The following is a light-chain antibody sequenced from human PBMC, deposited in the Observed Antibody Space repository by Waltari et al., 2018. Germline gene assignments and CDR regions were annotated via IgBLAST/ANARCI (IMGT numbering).Light chain of an antibody. CDR2: DVS. CDR1: SSDVGGYNY. V-gene: IGLV2-14*03. J-gene: IGLJ2*01. CDR3: GSYSSSSPLV. Sequence: QSALTQPASVSGSPGQSITIACTRTSSDVGGYNYVSWYQQHPGKAPKLMIYDVSYRPSGVANRFSGSKSANTALLTISGLQAEDEGEYHCGSYSSSSPLVFGGGTKLTVL.